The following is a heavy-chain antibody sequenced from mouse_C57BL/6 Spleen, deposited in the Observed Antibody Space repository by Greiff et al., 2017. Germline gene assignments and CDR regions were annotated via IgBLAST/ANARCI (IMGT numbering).Heavy chain of an antibody. CDR2: IRNKANNHAT. CDR1: GFTFSDAW. V-gene: IGHV6-6*01. J-gene: IGHJ3*01. CDR3: TRGTTVVAPGFAY. Sequence: EVQLVESGGGLVQPGGSMKLSCAASGFTFSDAWMDWVRQSPEKGLEWVAEIRNKANNHATYYAESVKGRFTISRDDSKCSVYLQMNSLRAEDTGIYYCTRGTTVVAPGFAYWGQGTLVTVSA. D-gene: IGHD1-1*01.